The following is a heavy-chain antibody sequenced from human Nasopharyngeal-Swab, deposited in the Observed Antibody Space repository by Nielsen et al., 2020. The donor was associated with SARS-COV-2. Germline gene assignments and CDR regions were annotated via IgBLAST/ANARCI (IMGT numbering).Heavy chain of an antibody. J-gene: IGHJ4*02. CDR2: INPNSGGT. V-gene: IGHV1-2*06. Sequence: ASVKVSCKASGYTFTGYYMHWVRQAPGQGLEWMGRINPNSGGTNYAQKFQGRVTMTRDTFISTAYMELSRLRSDDTAVYYCARRKEYYYDSSGRREYYFDYWGQGTLVTVSS. D-gene: IGHD3-22*01. CDR3: ARRKEYYYDSSGRREYYFDY. CDR1: GYTFTGYY.